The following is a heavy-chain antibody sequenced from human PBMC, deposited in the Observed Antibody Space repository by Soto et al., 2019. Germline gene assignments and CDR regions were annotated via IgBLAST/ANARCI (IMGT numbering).Heavy chain of an antibody. D-gene: IGHD6-19*01. Sequence: EVQLLESGGGFVQPGGSLRLSGAASGFTFSSYAMSWVRQAPGKGLEWVSTISSSGGSTYYADSVKGQFTIYRDNPINTLYRQINSLGGAHPAGYYCAKGRDPTSGGVIYTSGWLSYWGQGALLTVSS. J-gene: IGHJ4*02. CDR3: AKGRDPTSGGVIYTSGWLSY. CDR2: ISSSGGST. V-gene: IGHV3-23*01. CDR1: GFTFSSYA.